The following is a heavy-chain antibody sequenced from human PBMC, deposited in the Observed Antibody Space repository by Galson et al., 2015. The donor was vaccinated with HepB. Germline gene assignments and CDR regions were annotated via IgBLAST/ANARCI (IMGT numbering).Heavy chain of an antibody. V-gene: IGHV3-43*01. D-gene: IGHD3-22*01. CDR2: ISWDGGST. Sequence: SLRLSCAASGFTFDDYTMHWVRQAPGKGLEWVSLISWDGGSTYYADSVKGRFTISRDNSKNSLYLQMNSLRTEDTALYYCATMTDYWGQGTLVTVSS. CDR1: GFTFDDYT. CDR3: ATMTDY. J-gene: IGHJ4*02.